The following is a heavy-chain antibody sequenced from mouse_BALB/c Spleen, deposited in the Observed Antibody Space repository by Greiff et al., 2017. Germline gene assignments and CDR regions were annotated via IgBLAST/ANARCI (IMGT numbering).Heavy chain of an antibody. J-gene: IGHJ3*01. Sequence: EVQLVESGGGLVKPGGSLKLSCAASGFTFSSYAMSWVRQTPEKRLEWVASISSGGSTYYPDSVKGRFTISRDNARNILYLQMSSLRSEDTAMYYCARGGTWFAYWGQGTLVTVSA. V-gene: IGHV5-6-5*01. CDR2: ISSGGST. CDR1: GFTFSSYA. D-gene: IGHD2-14*01. CDR3: ARGGTWFAY.